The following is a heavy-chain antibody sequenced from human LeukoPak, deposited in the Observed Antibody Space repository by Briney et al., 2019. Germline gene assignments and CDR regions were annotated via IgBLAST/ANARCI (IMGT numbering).Heavy chain of an antibody. CDR1: GGSISSGSYY. CDR3: GRGGNYYDSSGYYYFDY. V-gene: IGHV4-61*02. J-gene: IGHJ4*02. D-gene: IGHD3-22*01. CDR2: IYTSGST. Sequence: SETLSLTCTVSGGSISSGSYYWSWIRQPAGKGLEWIGRIYTSGSTNYNPSLKSRVTISVDTSKNQFSLKLSSVTAADTAVYYCGRGGNYYDSSGYYYFDYWGQGTLVTVSS.